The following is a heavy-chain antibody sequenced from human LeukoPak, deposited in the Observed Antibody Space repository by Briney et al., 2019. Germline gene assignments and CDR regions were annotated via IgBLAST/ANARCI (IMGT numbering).Heavy chain of an antibody. CDR1: GFTFTNYY. Sequence: ASVKVSCKASGFTFTNYYMHWVRQAPGQGLEWMGIINPSGGSTSYAQKFQGRVTMTEDTSTDTAYMELSSLRSEDTAVYYCAKGPDFWSGYSFDPWGQGTLVTVSS. CDR2: INPSGGST. J-gene: IGHJ5*02. V-gene: IGHV1-46*01. D-gene: IGHD3-3*01. CDR3: AKGPDFWSGYSFDP.